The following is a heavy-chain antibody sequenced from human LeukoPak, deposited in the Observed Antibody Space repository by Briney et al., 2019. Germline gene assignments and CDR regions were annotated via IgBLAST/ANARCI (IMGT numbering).Heavy chain of an antibody. CDR3: AKDEYGGYYIPSH. Sequence: PGRSLRHSCAPSGFTFSSYVIHWVRQAPRKGVEGVAVISYDGSNKYYADSVKGRLTISRDNSKNTLYLQMNSLRAEDTAVYYCAKDEYGGYYIPSHWGQGTLVTVSS. J-gene: IGHJ4*02. CDR1: GFTFSSYV. D-gene: IGHD3-3*01. V-gene: IGHV3-30*18. CDR2: ISYDGSNK.